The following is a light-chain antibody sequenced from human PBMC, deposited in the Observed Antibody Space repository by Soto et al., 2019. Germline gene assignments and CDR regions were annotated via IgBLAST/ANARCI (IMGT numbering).Light chain of an antibody. Sequence: IVFTQSPATLSLAPGGSATLSCRASQSIGTFLAWYQHKPGQAPRLLIYDASNRATGIPARFSGSGSGTDFTLTISSLEPEDFAVYYCQQYGDSPYTFGQGTKLEIK. V-gene: IGKV3-11*01. J-gene: IGKJ2*01. CDR2: DAS. CDR3: QQYGDSPYT. CDR1: QSIGTF.